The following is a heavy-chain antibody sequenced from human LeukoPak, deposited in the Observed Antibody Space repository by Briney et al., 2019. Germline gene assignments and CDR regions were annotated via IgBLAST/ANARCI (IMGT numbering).Heavy chain of an antibody. Sequence: GESLQISCKASGYIFTNYWIGWVRQMPGKGLEWMGIIYPGDSDTRYSPSFQGQVTISADKSITTAYLQWSSLKASDTAMYYCARSFDCTTTSCYPFDYWGQGTLVTVSS. D-gene: IGHD2-2*01. CDR3: ARSFDCTTTSCYPFDY. CDR2: IYPGDSDT. J-gene: IGHJ4*02. CDR1: GYIFTNYW. V-gene: IGHV5-51*01.